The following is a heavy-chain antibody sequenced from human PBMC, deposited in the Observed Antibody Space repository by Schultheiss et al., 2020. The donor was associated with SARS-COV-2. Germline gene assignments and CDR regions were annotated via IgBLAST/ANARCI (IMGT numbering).Heavy chain of an antibody. CDR1: GGSISSYY. Sequence: SETLSLTCTVSGGSISSYYWSWIRQPPGKGLEWIGYIYYSGSTNYNPSLKSRVTISVDTSKNQFSLKLSSVTAADTAVYYCAKVGDSSSWYESDYWGQGTLVTVSS. CDR3: AKVGDSSSWYESDY. V-gene: IGHV4-59*01. D-gene: IGHD6-13*01. CDR2: IYYSGST. J-gene: IGHJ4*02.